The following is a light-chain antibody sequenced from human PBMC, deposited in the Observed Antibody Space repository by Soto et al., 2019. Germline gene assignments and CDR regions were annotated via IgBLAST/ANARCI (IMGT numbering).Light chain of an antibody. CDR1: SSDVGSYNL. CDR2: EVS. Sequence: QSALTQPASVSGSPGQSITISCTGTSSDVGSYNLVSWYQQHPGKAPKLMIYEVSKRPSGVSNRFSGSKSGNTASLTISGLQAEDEADYYCCSYAGSSTFGVVFGGGTTVTVI. V-gene: IGLV2-23*02. J-gene: IGLJ2*01. CDR3: CSYAGSSTFGVV.